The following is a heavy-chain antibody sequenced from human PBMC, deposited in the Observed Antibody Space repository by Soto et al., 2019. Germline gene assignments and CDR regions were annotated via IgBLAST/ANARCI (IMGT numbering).Heavy chain of an antibody. V-gene: IGHV3-74*01. J-gene: IGHJ4*02. CDR2: INSDGSST. CDR1: GFTFSSYW. D-gene: IGHD2-21*01. CDR3: ARDGFEVIYFDY. Sequence: GGSPRLSCAASGFTFSSYWMHWVRQAPGKGLVWVSRINSDGSSTSYADSVKGRFTISRDNAKNTLYLQMNSLRAEDTAVYYCARDGFEVIYFDYWGQGTLVTVSS.